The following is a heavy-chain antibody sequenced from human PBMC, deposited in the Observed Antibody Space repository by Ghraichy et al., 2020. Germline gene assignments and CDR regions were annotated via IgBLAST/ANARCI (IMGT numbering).Heavy chain of an antibody. CDR1: GLTVSSTY. J-gene: IGHJ4*02. CDR2: LYGSGTT. V-gene: IGHV3-53*01. Sequence: GSLRLSCAASGLTVSSTYMSWVRQAPGKGLQWVSLLYGSGTTYYTDSVKGRFTTSRDNSKNTVYLQMNSLRAEDTAIYYCASYGDNGGAGYWGQGTWSPSPQ. CDR3: ASYGDNGGAGY. D-gene: IGHD4-17*01.